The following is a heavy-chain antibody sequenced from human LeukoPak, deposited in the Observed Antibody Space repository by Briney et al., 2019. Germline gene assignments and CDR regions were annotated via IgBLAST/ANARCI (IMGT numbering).Heavy chain of an antibody. CDR1: GFTFSRYW. CDR3: ARGSHYGMDV. Sequence: PGGSLRLSCAASGFTFSRYWLHWVRQTPGKGLVWVSRINGDGSNPNNAGSVKGRFTISRDNAKNTLYLQMNSLRVEDTAVYYCARGSHYGMDVWGQGTTVTVSS. V-gene: IGHV3-74*01. CDR2: INGDGSNP. J-gene: IGHJ6*02.